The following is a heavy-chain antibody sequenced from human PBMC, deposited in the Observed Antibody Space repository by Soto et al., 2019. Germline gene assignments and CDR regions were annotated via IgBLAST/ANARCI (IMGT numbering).Heavy chain of an antibody. J-gene: IGHJ5*02. CDR1: GYSFTSYW. CDR2: IYPGDSDT. Sequence: GESLKISCKGSGYSFTSYWIGWVRQMPGKGLEWMGIIYPGDSDTRYSPSFQGQVTISADKSISTAYLQWSSLKASDTAMYYCARLADIVVVPAAPYNWFDPWGQGTLVTVSS. CDR3: ARLADIVVVPAAPYNWFDP. D-gene: IGHD2-2*01. V-gene: IGHV5-51*01.